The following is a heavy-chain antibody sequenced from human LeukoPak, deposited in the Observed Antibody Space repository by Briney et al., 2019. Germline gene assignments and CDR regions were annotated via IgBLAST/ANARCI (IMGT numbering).Heavy chain of an antibody. D-gene: IGHD3-10*01. CDR1: GGSFSGYY. J-gene: IGHJ4*02. CDR2: INHSGST. Sequence: KSSETLSLTCAVYGGSFSGYYWSWIRQPPGKELEWIGEINHSGSTSYNPSLKSRVTISADTSKNQFSLRLSSVTAADTAVYYCARGSRYYGSGSYYPLAYWGQGTLVTVSS. V-gene: IGHV4-34*01. CDR3: ARGSRYYGSGSYYPLAY.